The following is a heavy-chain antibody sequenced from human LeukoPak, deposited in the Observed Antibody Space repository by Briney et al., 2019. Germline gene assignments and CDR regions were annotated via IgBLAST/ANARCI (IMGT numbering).Heavy chain of an antibody. CDR2: INWNGGST. CDR3: ARPYSGSYWNWFDP. D-gene: IGHD1-26*01. Sequence: GGSLRLSCAASGFTFDDYGMSWVRQAPGKGLEWGSGINWNGGSTGYADSVKGRFTISRDNAKNSLYLQMNSLRAEDTALYYCARPYSGSYWNWFDPWGQGTLVTVSS. V-gene: IGHV3-20*04. CDR1: GFTFDDYG. J-gene: IGHJ5*02.